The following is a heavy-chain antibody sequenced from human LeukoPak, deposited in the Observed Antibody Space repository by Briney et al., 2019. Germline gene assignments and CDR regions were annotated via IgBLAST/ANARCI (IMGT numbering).Heavy chain of an antibody. CDR3: ARVATVAGPFDY. J-gene: IGHJ4*02. CDR2: INHSGST. V-gene: IGHV4-34*01. Sequence: SETLSLTCAVYGGSFSGYYWSRIRQPPGKGLEWIGEINHSGSTNYNPSLKSRVTISVDTSKNQFSLKLSSVTAADTAVYYCARVATVAGPFDYWGQGTLVTVSS. CDR1: GGSFSGYY. D-gene: IGHD6-19*01.